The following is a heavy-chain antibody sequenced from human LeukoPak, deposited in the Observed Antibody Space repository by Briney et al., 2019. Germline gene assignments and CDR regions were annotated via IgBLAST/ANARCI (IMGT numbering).Heavy chain of an antibody. J-gene: IGHJ2*01. Sequence: APVKVSCKASVYTFTRWDFTWVRQAPGHGREGMGWFSTYNGDTKHAQTFHARVTMPTDTSTTITYSHLRSLTSDHPAVYYFSRDLNWVFDLWGRGTLVTVSS. D-gene: IGHD7-27*01. V-gene: IGHV1-18*01. CDR2: FSTYNGDT. CDR1: VYTFTRWD. CDR3: SRDLNWVFDL.